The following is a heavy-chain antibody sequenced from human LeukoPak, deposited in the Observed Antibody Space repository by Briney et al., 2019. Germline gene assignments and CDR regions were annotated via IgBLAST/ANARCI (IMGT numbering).Heavy chain of an antibody. D-gene: IGHD3-22*01. CDR1: GFTFSDYW. V-gene: IGHV3-7*01. J-gene: IGHJ4*02. CDR2: IKEDGSAE. Sequence: GGSLRLSCVALGFTFSDYWMSWVRQAPGKGLEWVANIKEDGSAEYYVDSVKGRFTISRDNAKNSLYLQMSSLRAEDTAVYYCARARSGYYFDYWGQGTLVTVSS. CDR3: ARARSGYYFDY.